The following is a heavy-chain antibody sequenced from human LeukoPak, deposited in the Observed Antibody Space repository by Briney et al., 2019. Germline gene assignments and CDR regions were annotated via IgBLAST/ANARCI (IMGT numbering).Heavy chain of an antibody. Sequence: SETLSLTCTVSGGSISSSSYFWGWIRQPPGKGLEWIGSIYYSGNTYYNPSLKSRVTISVDTSKNQFSLKLNSVTAADTAVYYCARREPGRPTDYWGQGTLVTVSS. D-gene: IGHD2-15*01. J-gene: IGHJ4*02. CDR1: GGSISSSSYF. V-gene: IGHV4-39*07. CDR2: IYYSGNT. CDR3: ARREPGRPTDY.